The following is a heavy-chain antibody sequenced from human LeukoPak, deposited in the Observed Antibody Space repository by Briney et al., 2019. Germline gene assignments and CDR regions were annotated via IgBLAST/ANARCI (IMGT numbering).Heavy chain of an antibody. CDR2: IIPILGIA. Sequence: SVKVSCKASGGTFSSYAISWVRQAPGQGLEWMGRIIPILGIANYAQKFQGRVTITADKSTSTAYMELSSLRSEDTAVYCCAPENWNGAGALFDYWGQGTLVTVSS. V-gene: IGHV1-69*04. J-gene: IGHJ4*02. CDR1: GGTFSSYA. D-gene: IGHD1-1*01. CDR3: APENWNGAGALFDY.